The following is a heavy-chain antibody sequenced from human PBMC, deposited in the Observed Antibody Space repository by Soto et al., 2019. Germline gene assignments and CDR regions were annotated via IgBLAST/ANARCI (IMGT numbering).Heavy chain of an antibody. Sequence: QVQLVQSGAEVKKPGSSVKVSCKASGGTFSSYSINWVRQAPGQGLEWMGEIIPIFGAANYAQKFQGRVTITADESTSPAYMELSSLRSEYTAVYYCARDGGRHSGGIDYWGQGTLVTVSS. CDR3: ARDGGRHSGGIDY. V-gene: IGHV1-69*01. D-gene: IGHD1-26*01. CDR2: IIPIFGAA. CDR1: GGTFSSYS. J-gene: IGHJ4*02.